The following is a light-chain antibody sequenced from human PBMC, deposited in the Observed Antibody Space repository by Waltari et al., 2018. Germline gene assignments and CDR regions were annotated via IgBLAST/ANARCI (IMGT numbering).Light chain of an antibody. Sequence: DIQMTQSPSTLPASVGDRVTITCRASQSISTWLAWYQQRPGKAPNLLIYKASTLESVAPSTFSGSGSGTEFTLTISNLQPDDFATYYCQQYDTYPHTFGQGTKVEI. CDR3: QQYDTYPHT. V-gene: IGKV1-5*03. CDR2: KAS. J-gene: IGKJ2*01. CDR1: QSISTW.